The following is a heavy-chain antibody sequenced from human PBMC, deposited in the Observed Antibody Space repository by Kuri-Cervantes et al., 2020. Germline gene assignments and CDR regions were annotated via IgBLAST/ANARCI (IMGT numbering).Heavy chain of an antibody. CDR2: INHSGST. V-gene: IGHV4-34*01. CDR1: GGSFSGYY. CDR3: ARVPYYDSTGYHYNWFDP. J-gene: IGHJ5*02. Sequence: SQTLSLTCAVYGGSFSGYYWSWIRQPPGKGPEWIGEINHSGSTNYNPSLKSRVTISVDTSKNQFSLKLSSVTAADTAVYYCARVPYYDSTGYHYNWFDPWGQGTLVTVSS. D-gene: IGHD3-22*01.